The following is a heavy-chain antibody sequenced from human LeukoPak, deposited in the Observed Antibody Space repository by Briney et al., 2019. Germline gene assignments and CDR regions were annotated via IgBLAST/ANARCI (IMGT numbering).Heavy chain of an antibody. D-gene: IGHD4-17*01. CDR3: AREVFYGDYTTPDY. CDR1: GYTFTGYY. V-gene: IGHV1-2*02. J-gene: IGHJ4*02. CDR2: INPNSGGT. Sequence: ASVKVSCKASGYTFTGYYMHWVRQAPGQGLEWMGWINPNSGGTNYAQKLQGRVTMTTDTSTSTAYMELRSLRSDDTAVYYCAREVFYGDYTTPDYWGQGTPVTVSS.